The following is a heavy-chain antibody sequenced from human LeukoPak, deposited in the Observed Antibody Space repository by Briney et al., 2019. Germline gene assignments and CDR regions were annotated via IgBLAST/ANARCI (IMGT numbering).Heavy chain of an antibody. J-gene: IGHJ4*02. CDR2: IKQDGSDK. D-gene: IGHD3-3*01. CDR3: ARGSKYFSIFAVMDY. CDR1: GFTFSNNW. V-gene: IGHV3-7*01. Sequence: GSLRLSCAASGFTFSNNWMTWVRQAPGKGLEWVATIKQDGSDKYYVNSVKGRFSISRDNARNSLYLQMNSLRAEDTAVYYCARGSKYFSIFAVMDYWGQGILVTVSS.